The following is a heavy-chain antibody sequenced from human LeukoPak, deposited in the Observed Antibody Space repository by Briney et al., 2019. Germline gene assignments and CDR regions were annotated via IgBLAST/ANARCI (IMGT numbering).Heavy chain of an antibody. CDR3: AKGDHFFDY. V-gene: IGHV3-30*18. Sequence: GGSLRLSCAASGFTFSSYGVHWVRQAPGKGLEWVAVISYDGSNKYYADSVKGRFTISRDNSKNTLYLQMNSLRAEDTAVYYCAKGDHFFDYWGQGTLVTVSS. D-gene: IGHD5-24*01. CDR2: ISYDGSNK. J-gene: IGHJ4*02. CDR1: GFTFSSYG.